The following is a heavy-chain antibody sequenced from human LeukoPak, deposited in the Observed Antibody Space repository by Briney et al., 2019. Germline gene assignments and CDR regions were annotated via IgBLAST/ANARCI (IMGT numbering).Heavy chain of an antibody. V-gene: IGHV3-33*08. CDR2: IWNDGSNK. J-gene: IGHJ4*02. D-gene: IGHD3-10*01. CDR3: ARDRGKDYFDY. Sequence: GGSLRLSCAASGFTFSSHGMHWVRQGPGKGLEWVAFIWNDGSNKYYADSVKGRFTISRDNSKSTLYLQMNSLRAEDTAVYYCARDRGKDYFDYWGQGTLVTVSS. CDR1: GFTFSSHG.